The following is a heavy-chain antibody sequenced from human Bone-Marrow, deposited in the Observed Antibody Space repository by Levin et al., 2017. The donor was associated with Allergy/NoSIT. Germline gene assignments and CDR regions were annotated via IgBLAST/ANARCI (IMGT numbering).Heavy chain of an antibody. CDR1: GFTFSSYS. D-gene: IGHD2-21*02. J-gene: IGHJ4*02. CDR3: ARDLSVVVVTAPFDY. Sequence: PGGSLRLSCAASGFTFSSYSMNWVRQAPGKGLEWVSSISSSSSYIYYADSVKGRFTISRDNAKNSLYLQMNSLRAEDTAVYYCARDLSVVVVTAPFDYWGQGTLVTVSS. CDR2: ISSSSSYI. V-gene: IGHV3-21*01.